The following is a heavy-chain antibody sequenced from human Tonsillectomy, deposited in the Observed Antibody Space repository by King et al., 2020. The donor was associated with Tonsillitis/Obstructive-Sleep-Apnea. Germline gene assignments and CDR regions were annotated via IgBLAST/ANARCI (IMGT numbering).Heavy chain of an antibody. CDR3: AREGGEEVPRYYMDV. D-gene: IGHD3-16*01. Sequence: VQLVESGGGLVKPGGSLRLSCAASGFTFSSYSMNWVRQAPGKGLEWVSSISSSSSYIYYADSVKGRFTISRDNAKNSLYLQMNSLRAEDTAVYYWAREGGEEVPRYYMDVWGKGTTVTVSS. CDR2: ISSSSSYI. V-gene: IGHV3-21*01. CDR1: GFTFSSYS. J-gene: IGHJ6*03.